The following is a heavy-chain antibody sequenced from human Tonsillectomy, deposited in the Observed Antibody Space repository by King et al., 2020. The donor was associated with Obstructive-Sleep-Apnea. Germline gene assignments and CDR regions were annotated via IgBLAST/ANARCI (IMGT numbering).Heavy chain of an antibody. J-gene: IGHJ4*02. CDR3: AIIATRGRYFDY. D-gene: IGHD6-6*01. CDR2: IKEDGSEK. Sequence: QLVQSGGGLVQPGGSLRLSCAASGFTFSTYWMSWVRQAPGKGLEWVANIKEDGSEKYYVDSVKGRFTISRDNAENSLCLQMNSLRAEDTAVYYCAIIATRGRYFDYWGQGTLVTVSS. V-gene: IGHV3-7*03. CDR1: GFTFSTYW.